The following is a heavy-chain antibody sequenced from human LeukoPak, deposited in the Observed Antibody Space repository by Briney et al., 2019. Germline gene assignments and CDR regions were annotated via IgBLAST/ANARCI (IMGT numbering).Heavy chain of an antibody. V-gene: IGHV3-23*01. CDR3: AKDAWMRFDY. Sequence: GGSLRLSCAASGFTFSSFAMSWVRQAPGKGLEWVSGISGSGSTTYYADSVKGRFTISRDNSKNTLYLQMNSLRAEDTAAYYCAKDAWMRFDYWGTEPWSPSPQ. J-gene: IGHJ4*01. CDR2: ISGSGSTT. D-gene: IGHD5-12*01. CDR1: GFTFSSFA.